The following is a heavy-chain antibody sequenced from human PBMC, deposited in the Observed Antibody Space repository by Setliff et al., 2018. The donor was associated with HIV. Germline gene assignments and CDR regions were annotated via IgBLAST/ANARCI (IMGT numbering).Heavy chain of an antibody. V-gene: IGHV1-8*02. CDR1: GYTFSSYD. CDR2: MNPNSGNT. J-gene: IGHJ6*03. D-gene: IGHD3-22*01. Sequence: ASVKVSCKASGYTFSSYDINRVRQATGQGLEWMGWMNPNSGNTGYAQKFQGRVTMTRDTSISTAYMELNNLKFEDTVVYYCARARRDSYDRGRRNHYYIDVWGKGTTVTVSS. CDR3: ARARRDSYDRGRRNHYYIDV.